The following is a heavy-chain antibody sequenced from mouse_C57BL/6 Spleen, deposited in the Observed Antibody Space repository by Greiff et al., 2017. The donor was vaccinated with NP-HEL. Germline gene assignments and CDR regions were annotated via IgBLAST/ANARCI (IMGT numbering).Heavy chain of an antibody. D-gene: IGHD3-2*02. CDR1: GFTFSDYG. CDR3: ARTAQAYYFDY. V-gene: IGHV5-17*01. CDR2: ISSGSSTI. J-gene: IGHJ2*01. Sequence: EVKLVESGGGLVKPGGSLKLSCAASGFTFSDYGMHWVRQAPEQGLEWVAYISSGSSTIYYADTVKGRFTISRDNAKNTLFLQMTSLRSEDTAMYYCARTAQAYYFDYWGQGTTLTVSS.